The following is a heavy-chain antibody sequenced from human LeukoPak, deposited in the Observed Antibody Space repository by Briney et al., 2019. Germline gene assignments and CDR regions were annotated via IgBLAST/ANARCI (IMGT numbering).Heavy chain of an antibody. CDR2: ISAYNGNT. CDR3: ASLLEYSSSLGWFDP. V-gene: IGHV1-18*01. CDR1: GYTFTNYG. D-gene: IGHD6-6*01. J-gene: IGHJ5*02. Sequence: GASVKVSCKASGYTFTNYGISWVRQAPGQGLEWMGWISAYNGNTNYAQKLQGRVDMTTDTSTTTAYMELRSLRSDDTAVYYCASLLEYSSSLGWFDPWGQGTLVTVSS.